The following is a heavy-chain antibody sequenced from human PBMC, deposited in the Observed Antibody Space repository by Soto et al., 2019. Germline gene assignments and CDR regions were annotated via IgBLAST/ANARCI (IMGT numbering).Heavy chain of an antibody. V-gene: IGHV4-31*03. D-gene: IGHD3-10*01. CDR1: GGSISRGGYF. Sequence: QVQLQESGPGLVKPSQTLSLTCTVSGGSISRGGYFWSWIRQHPGKGLEWIGHIYYSGSTYYNPSLKSRVTISVDTSKNQFSLRLSSVTAADTAVYYCARTLPWFGELSDLALDVWGKGTTVTVSS. J-gene: IGHJ6*04. CDR3: ARTLPWFGELSDLALDV. CDR2: IYYSGST.